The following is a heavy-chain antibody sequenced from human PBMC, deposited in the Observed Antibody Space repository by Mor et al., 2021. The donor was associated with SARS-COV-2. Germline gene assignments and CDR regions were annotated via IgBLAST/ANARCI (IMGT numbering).Heavy chain of an antibody. CDR3: ASPSPDSYSSSTPLDY. V-gene: IGHV1-46*01. D-gene: IGHD6-13*01. CDR2: NPSSGTT. J-gene: IGHJ4*02. Sequence: NPSSGTTSYAQNFQGRVTMTRDTSTRTFYMDLSSLRSEDTAVYYCASPSPDSYSSSTPLDYWGQGTLVTVSS.